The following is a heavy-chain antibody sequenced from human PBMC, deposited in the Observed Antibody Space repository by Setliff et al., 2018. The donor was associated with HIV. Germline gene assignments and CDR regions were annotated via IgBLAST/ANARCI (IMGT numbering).Heavy chain of an antibody. CDR2: INHRGST. CDR1: GGSFRGYF. V-gene: IGHV4-34*01. J-gene: IGHJ6*03. D-gene: IGHD3-10*01. Sequence: SETLSLTCAIYGGSFRGYFWIWIRQPPGKGLEWIGEINHRGSTNYNSSLKSRVTIGVDTSKNQFSLNLSAVTAADTAVYYCARGSVFWDRGNHYQYMDVWGKGTTVTVSS. CDR3: ARGSVFWDRGNHYQYMDV.